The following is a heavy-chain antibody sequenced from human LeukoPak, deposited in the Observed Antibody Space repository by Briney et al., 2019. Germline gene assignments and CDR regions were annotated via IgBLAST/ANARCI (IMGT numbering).Heavy chain of an antibody. J-gene: IGHJ4*02. CDR2: ISYDGSNK. CDR1: GFTFGSYG. D-gene: IGHD3-10*01. CDR3: AKDSMVRGENYFDY. V-gene: IGHV3-30*18. Sequence: GGSLRLSCAASGFTFGSYGMHWVRQAPGKGLEWVAVISYDGSNKYYADSVKGRFTISRDNSKNTLYLQMNSLRAEDTAVYYCAKDSMVRGENYFDYWGQGTLVTVSS.